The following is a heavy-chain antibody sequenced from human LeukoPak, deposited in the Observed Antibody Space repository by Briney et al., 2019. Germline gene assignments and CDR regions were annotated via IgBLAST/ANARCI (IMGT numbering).Heavy chain of an antibody. V-gene: IGHV3-30*04. CDR2: ISYDGSNK. Sequence: GGSLRLSCAASGFTFSSYAMHWVRQAPGKGLEWVAVISYDGSNKYYADSVKGRFTISRDNSKNTLYLQMNSLRAGDTAVYYCARAVGYCSSTSCSMAFDIWGQGTMVTVSS. D-gene: IGHD2-2*01. CDR3: ARAVGYCSSTSCSMAFDI. CDR1: GFTFSSYA. J-gene: IGHJ3*02.